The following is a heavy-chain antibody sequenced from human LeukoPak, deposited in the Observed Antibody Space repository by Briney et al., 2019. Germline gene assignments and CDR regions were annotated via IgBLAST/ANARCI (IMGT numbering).Heavy chain of an antibody. CDR3: AKSLNYDSSGPVNFDY. Sequence: PGGSLRLSCAASRFTFVNYAMHWVRQAPGKGLEWVSGISWNSGSIGYADSVKGRFTISRDNAKNSLYLQMNSLRAEDTALYYCAKSLNYDSSGPVNFDYWGQGTLVTVSS. D-gene: IGHD3-22*01. V-gene: IGHV3-9*01. J-gene: IGHJ4*02. CDR2: ISWNSGSI. CDR1: RFTFVNYA.